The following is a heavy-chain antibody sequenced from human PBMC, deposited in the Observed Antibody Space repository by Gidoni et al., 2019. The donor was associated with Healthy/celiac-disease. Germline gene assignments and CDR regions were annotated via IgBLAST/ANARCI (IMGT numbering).Heavy chain of an antibody. Sequence: QVQLVQSGAEVKKPGSSVKVSCKASGGTFSSYAISLVRQAPGQGLEWMGGIIPIFGTANDAQKCQGRVTITADESTSTANMELSSLRSEDTAVYYCARSRREYQLLSSFDYWGQGTLVTVSS. CDR1: GGTFSSYA. D-gene: IGHD2-2*01. V-gene: IGHV1-69*01. J-gene: IGHJ4*02. CDR2: IIPIFGTA. CDR3: ARSRREYQLLSSFDY.